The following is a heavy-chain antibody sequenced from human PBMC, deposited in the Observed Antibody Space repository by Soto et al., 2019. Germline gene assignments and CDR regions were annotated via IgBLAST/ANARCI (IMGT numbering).Heavy chain of an antibody. CDR1: GFTFSDSW. J-gene: IGHJ6*02. Sequence: PGGSLRLSCAASGFTFSDSWMDWVRQAPGKGPEWVANIKQDGSEKNYVDSVKGRFTISRDNAKNSLYLQMNSLRAEDTAVYYCASLGRHGWGQGTTVTVLL. D-gene: IGHD3-16*01. V-gene: IGHV3-7*01. CDR3: ASLGRHG. CDR2: IKQDGSEK.